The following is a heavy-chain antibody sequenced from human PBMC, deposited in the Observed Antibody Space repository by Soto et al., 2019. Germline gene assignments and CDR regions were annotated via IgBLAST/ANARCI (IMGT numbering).Heavy chain of an antibody. CDR3: ARDIYIVLVPAAPASNSPRWFDP. V-gene: IGHV1-69*13. J-gene: IGHJ5*02. Sequence: SVKVSCKASGGTFSSYAISWVRQAPGQGLEWMGGIIPIFGTANYAQKFQGRVTITVDESTSTAYMELSSLRSEDTAVYYCARDIYIVLVPAAPASNSPRWFDPWGQGTLVTVSS. CDR1: GGTFSSYA. D-gene: IGHD2-2*01. CDR2: IIPIFGTA.